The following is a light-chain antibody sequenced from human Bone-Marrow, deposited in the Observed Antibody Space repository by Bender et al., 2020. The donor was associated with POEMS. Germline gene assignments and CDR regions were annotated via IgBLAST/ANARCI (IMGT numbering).Light chain of an antibody. Sequence: QSALTQPASVSGSPGQSITISCTGSSSDVGRYDYVSWYQHHPGKAPKLLIYDVTKRPSGVPDRFSGFKAGNTASLTVSGLQAEDEADYYCCSYAGSSNWVFGGGTKVTVL. V-gene: IGLV2-8*01. CDR2: DVT. CDR1: SSDVGRYDY. J-gene: IGLJ3*02. CDR3: CSYAGSSNWV.